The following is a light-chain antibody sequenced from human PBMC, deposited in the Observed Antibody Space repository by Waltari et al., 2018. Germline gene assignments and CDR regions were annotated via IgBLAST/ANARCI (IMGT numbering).Light chain of an antibody. V-gene: IGLV8-61*01. CDR1: SGSVPSPSY. J-gene: IGLJ3*02. CDR2: KGI. Sequence: QTVVTQEPSLSVSPGGTVTLTCPLSSGSVPSPSYPTWYQTPPGQPPRTLVYKGISRSSGVPDRFSGSILGNTAALTITGAQADDESDYYCSMYMGSGVWVFGGGTKLTVL. CDR3: SMYMGSGVWV.